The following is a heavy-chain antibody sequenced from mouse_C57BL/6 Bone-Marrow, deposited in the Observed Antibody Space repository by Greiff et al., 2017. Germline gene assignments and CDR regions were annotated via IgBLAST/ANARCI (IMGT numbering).Heavy chain of an antibody. CDR3: ERQGYYYGSDWYFDV. CDR1: GFTFSSYG. J-gene: IGHJ1*03. CDR2: ISSGGSYT. D-gene: IGHD1-1*01. Sequence: EVQVVESGGDLVKPGGSLKLSCAASGFTFSSYGMSWVRQTPDKRLEWVATISSGGSYTYYPDSVKGRFTISRDNAKNTLYLQMSSLKSEDTAMYDCERQGYYYGSDWYFDVWGTGTTVTVSS. V-gene: IGHV5-6*01.